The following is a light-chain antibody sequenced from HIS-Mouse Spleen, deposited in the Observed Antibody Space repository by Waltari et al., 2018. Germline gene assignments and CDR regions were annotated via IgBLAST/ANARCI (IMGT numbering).Light chain of an antibody. CDR3: QAWDSSTAV. CDR2: DDS. CDR1: NIGSKS. J-gene: IGLJ1*01. V-gene: IGLV3-21*02. Sequence: SYVLTQPPSVSVAPGQPARITCGGNNIGSKSVHWYQQKPGQAPVLVVYDDSDRPSGIPERFSGSNSGNTATLTISGTQAMDEADYYCQAWDSSTAVFGTGTKVTVL.